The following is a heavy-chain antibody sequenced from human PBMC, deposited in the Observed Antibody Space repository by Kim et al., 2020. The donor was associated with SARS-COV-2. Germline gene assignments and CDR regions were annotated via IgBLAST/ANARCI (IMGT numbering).Heavy chain of an antibody. CDR3: ARGYVRYDY. D-gene: IGHD3-16*01. J-gene: IGHJ4*02. V-gene: IGHV4-34*01. Sequence: GSTNYNPSLKSRVTISVDTSKNQFSLKLSSVTAADTAVYYCARGYVRYDYWGQGTLVTVSS. CDR2: GST.